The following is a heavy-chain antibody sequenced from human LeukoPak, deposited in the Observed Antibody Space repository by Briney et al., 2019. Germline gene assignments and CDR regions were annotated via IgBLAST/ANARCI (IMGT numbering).Heavy chain of an antibody. CDR1: GFTFSNFA. V-gene: IGHV3-23*01. Sequence: AGGSLRLSCAASGFTFSNFAMSWARRAPGRGLEWVSAISNNGGYTYYADSVQGRFTISRDNSKSTLCLQMNSLRAEDTAVYYCAKQLGYCSDGSCYFPYWGQGTLVTVSS. CDR2: ISNNGGYT. D-gene: IGHD2-15*01. CDR3: AKQLGYCSDGSCYFPY. J-gene: IGHJ4*02.